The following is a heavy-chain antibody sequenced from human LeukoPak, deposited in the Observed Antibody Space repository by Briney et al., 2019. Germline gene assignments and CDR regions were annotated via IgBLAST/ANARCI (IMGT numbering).Heavy chain of an antibody. D-gene: IGHD2-2*01. CDR3: ARAPGYCSSTRCYAPRAFDY. Sequence: PSETLSLTCTVSGGSISSYYWSWIRQPPGKGLEWIGYIYYSGSTNYNPSLKSRVTISVDTSKNQFSLKLSSVTAADTAVYYCARAPGYCSSTRCYAPRAFDYWGQGTLVTVSS. CDR1: GGSISSYY. CDR2: IYYSGST. V-gene: IGHV4-59*01. J-gene: IGHJ4*02.